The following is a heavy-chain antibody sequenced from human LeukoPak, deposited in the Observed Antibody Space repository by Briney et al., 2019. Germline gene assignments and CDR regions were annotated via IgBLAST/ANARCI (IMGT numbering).Heavy chain of an antibody. V-gene: IGHV4-39*01. Sequence: SETLSLTCTVSGGSISTSTYYWGWIRQPPGKGLEWIGTIYYSGSTYYDPSLRSRVTISVDTSKNQFSLKMSSVTAADTAVYYCAKGYGSFDYWGQGTLVTVSS. CDR3: AKGYGSFDY. D-gene: IGHD3-10*01. CDR2: IYYSGST. J-gene: IGHJ4*02. CDR1: GGSISTSTYY.